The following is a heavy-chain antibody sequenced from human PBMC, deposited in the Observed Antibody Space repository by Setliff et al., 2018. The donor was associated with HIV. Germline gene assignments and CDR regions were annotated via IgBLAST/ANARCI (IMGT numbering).Heavy chain of an antibody. Sequence: ASETLSLTCSVSGGSISSSSYYWGWVRQPPGKGLEWIGSVSYSGSTYYSPSLKSRVTIAVDTSKNQFSLNLKSMTAADTAVYYCASCHVAIGYDFNYWGQGGLVTVSS. J-gene: IGHJ4*02. CDR1: GGSISSSSYY. V-gene: IGHV4-39*01. CDR2: VSYSGST. D-gene: IGHD5-18*01. CDR3: ASCHVAIGYDFNY.